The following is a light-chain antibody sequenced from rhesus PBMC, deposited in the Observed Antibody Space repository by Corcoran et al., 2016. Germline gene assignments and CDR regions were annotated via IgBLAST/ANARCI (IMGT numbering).Light chain of an antibody. J-gene: IGLJ1*01. CDR1: SSDIGGYNY. CDR2: EVS. V-gene: IGLV2-32*02. Sequence: QAALTQPRSVSGSPGQSVTISCTGTSSDIGGYNYVSWYQQHPGSAPKLLISEVSKRPSGVSDRFSGSKSGNTASLTISGLQPEDEADYYCSSYAGSNTFIFGGGTRLTVL. CDR3: SSYAGSNTFI.